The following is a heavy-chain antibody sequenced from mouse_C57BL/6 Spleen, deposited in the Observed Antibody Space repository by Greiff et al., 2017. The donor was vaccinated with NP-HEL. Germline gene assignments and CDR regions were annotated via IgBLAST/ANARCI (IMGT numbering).Heavy chain of an antibody. CDR2: INPNNGGT. V-gene: IGHV1-26*01. CDR3: ARADY. Sequence: EVQLHQSGPELVKPGASVKISCKASGYTFTDYYMNWVKQSHGKSLEWIGDINPNNGGTSYNQKFKGKATLTVDKSSSTAYMELRSLTSEDSAVYYCARADYWGQGTTLTVSS. J-gene: IGHJ2*01. CDR1: GYTFTDYY.